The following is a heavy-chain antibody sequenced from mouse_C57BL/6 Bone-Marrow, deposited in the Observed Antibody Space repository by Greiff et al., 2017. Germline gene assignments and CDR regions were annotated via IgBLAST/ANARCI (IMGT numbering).Heavy chain of an antibody. CDR1: GYTFTSYD. V-gene: IGHV1-85*01. CDR2: IYPRGGST. CDR3: ARDYGSSYWYFDV. Sequence: VQLQESGPELVKPGASVKLSCKASGYTFTSYDINWVKQRPGQGLEWIGRIYPRGGSTNYNEKFKGKATMTVDTSSSTAYMQLHRLTSEDSAVYFWARDYGSSYWYFDVWGTGTTVTVSS. D-gene: IGHD1-1*01. J-gene: IGHJ1*03.